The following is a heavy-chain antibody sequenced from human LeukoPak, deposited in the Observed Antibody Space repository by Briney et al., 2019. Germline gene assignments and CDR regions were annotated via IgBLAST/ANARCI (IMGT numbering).Heavy chain of an antibody. J-gene: IGHJ6*02. CDR2: ISWDGDST. Sequence: GGSLRLSCAASGFTFDDYTMHWVRQAPGKGLEWVSLISWDGDSTYYADSVKGRFTISRDNSKNSLYLQMNSLRTEDTALYYCAKQYTAYYYGMDVWGQGTTVTVSS. V-gene: IGHV3-43*01. CDR3: AKQYTAYYYGMDV. D-gene: IGHD5-18*01. CDR1: GFTFDDYT.